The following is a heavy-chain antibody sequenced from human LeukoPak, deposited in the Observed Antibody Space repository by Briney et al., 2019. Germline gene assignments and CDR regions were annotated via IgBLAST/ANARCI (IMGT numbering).Heavy chain of an antibody. CDR3: ARDLYSSNYYYYGMDV. CDR1: GYIFTNYA. V-gene: IGHV1-3*01. CDR2: INAGNGNT. Sequence: ASVKVSCKASGYIFTNYAMHWVRQAPGQRLEWMGWINAGNGNTKYSQKFQGRVIITRDTSASTAYMELRSLRSADTAVYYCARDLYSSNYYYYGMDVWGQGTTVTVSS. J-gene: IGHJ6*02. D-gene: IGHD5-18*01.